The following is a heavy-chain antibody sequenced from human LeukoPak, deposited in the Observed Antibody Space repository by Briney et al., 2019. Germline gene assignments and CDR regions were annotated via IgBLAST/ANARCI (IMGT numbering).Heavy chain of an antibody. CDR1: GFTFSSYE. D-gene: IGHD2-15*01. Sequence: GGSLRLSCAASGFTFSSYEMNWVRQAPGKGLEWVSSIIESVSYIHQADSLKGRFTVSRDNARNSLYLQMTSLRAEDTAVYYCARDSYSGAGGGDFVVVTTTAFDSWGQGALVTVSS. CDR2: IIESVSYI. V-gene: IGHV3-21*01. J-gene: IGHJ4*02. CDR3: ARDSYSGAGGGDFVVVTTTAFDS.